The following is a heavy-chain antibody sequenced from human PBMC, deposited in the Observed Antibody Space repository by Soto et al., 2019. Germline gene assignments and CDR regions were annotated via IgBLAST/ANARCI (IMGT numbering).Heavy chain of an antibody. CDR2: IDSYSNFI. V-gene: IGHV3-21*01. CDR1: GFTFSRYS. J-gene: IGHJ4*02. CDR3: ARQATIPY. Sequence: GGSLRLSCAASGFTFSRYSMNWVRQAPGKGLEWVSSIDSYSNFIYYADSVKGRFIISRGNAKNSLYLQMNSLRAEDTAVYYCARQATIPYWGQGTLVTVSS. D-gene: IGHD5-12*01.